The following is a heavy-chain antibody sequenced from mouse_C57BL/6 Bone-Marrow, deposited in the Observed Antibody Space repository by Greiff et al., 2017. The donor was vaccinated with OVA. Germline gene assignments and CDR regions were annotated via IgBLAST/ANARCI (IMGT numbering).Heavy chain of an antibody. CDR2: IRSKSNNYAT. V-gene: IGHV10-1*01. J-gene: IGHJ4*01. CDR3: VRTDCYGSSYAMDY. CDR1: GFSFNTYA. D-gene: IGHD1-1*01. Sequence: EVQLVESGGGLVQPKGSLKLSCAASGFSFNTYAMNWVRQAPGKGLEWVARIRSKSNNYATYYADSVKDRFTISRDDSESMLYLQMNNLKTEDTAMYYCVRTDCYGSSYAMDYWGQGTSVTVSS.